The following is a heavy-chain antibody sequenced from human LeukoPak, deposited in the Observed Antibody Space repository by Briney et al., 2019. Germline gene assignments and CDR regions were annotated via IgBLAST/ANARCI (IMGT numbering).Heavy chain of an antibody. V-gene: IGHV3-30*02. D-gene: IGHD3-3*01. CDR1: GFTFSSYG. J-gene: IGHJ4*02. CDR2: IRYDGSNK. CDR3: AKEGYDFWSGYSNYPYFDY. Sequence: GGSLRLSCAASGFTFSSYGMHWVRQAPGKGLEWVAFIRYDGSNKYYADSVKGRFTISRDNSKNTLYLQMNSLRAEDMAVYYCAKEGYDFWSGYSNYPYFDYWGQGTLVTVSS.